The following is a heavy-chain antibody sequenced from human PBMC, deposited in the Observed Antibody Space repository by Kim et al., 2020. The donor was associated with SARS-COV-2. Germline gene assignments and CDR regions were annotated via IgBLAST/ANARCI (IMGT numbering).Heavy chain of an antibody. CDR1: GFTFSDYY. V-gene: IGHV3-11*05. Sequence: GGSLRLSCAASGFTFSDYYMSWIRQAPGKGLEWVSYISSSIDYTNYADSLKGRFTISRDNAKNSLYLQMNSLRADDTAVYYCARVSLGSSSWYYFDYWGPGTLVP. J-gene: IGHJ4*02. CDR2: ISSSIDYT. D-gene: IGHD6-13*01. CDR3: ARVSLGSSSWYYFDY.